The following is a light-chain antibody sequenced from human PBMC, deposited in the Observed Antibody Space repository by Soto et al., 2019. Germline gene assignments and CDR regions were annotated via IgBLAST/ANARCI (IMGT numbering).Light chain of an antibody. V-gene: IGKV3-15*01. CDR1: QNVGSRY. CDR2: GAS. Sequence: EIVLTQSPGTLSLSPGESATLSCRASQNVGSRYLAWYQQKPGQAPRLLIYGASTRATGIPARFSGSGSGTEFTLTISSLQSEDFAVYYCQQYNNWPRLTFGGGTKVDIK. J-gene: IGKJ4*01. CDR3: QQYNNWPRLT.